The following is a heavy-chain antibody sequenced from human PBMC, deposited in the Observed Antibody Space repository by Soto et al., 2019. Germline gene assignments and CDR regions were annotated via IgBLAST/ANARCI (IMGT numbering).Heavy chain of an antibody. CDR3: ARVRGKRLLWWLGP. CDR1: GGSISSGGYY. J-gene: IGHJ5*02. V-gene: IGHV4-31*03. Sequence: QVQLQESGPGLVKPSQTLSLTCTVSGGSISSGGYYWSCIRQHPGKGLEWIGYIYHSGTTYYNPYLKCRDTFSEDTSKNQFCLKLSSVSAADTAVYYSARVRGKRLLWWLGPWGQGSLVTVS. D-gene: IGHD2-15*01. CDR2: IYHSGTT.